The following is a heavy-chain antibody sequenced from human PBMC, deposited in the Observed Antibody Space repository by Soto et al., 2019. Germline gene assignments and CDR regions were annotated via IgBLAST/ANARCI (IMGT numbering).Heavy chain of an antibody. CDR3: ARGGGVGVAGSAAFDM. CDR2: INPATGAA. CDR1: GYPVTAYY. V-gene: IGHV1-2*02. Sequence: QLHLVQSGAVVKKPGASVTVSCSASGYPVTAYYMHWVRQAPGRGLEWMGGINPATGAAKYTQTFQGRVTKTRETSTSTVFMELGGLTSEDTAVFYCARGGGVGVAGSAAFDMWGQGTLVTVSS. D-gene: IGHD3-3*01. J-gene: IGHJ3*02.